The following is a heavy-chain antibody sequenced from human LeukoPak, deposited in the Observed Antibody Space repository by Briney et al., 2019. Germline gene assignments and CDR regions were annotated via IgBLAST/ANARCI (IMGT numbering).Heavy chain of an antibody. CDR2: IMKVGRPN. J-gene: IGHJ1*01. D-gene: IGHD3-10*01. CDR3: VRDFGPTDLVYFQH. V-gene: IGHV3-7*03. CDR1: GFTFSSYC. Sequence: PGGPLTLSCAASGFTFSSYCVSWVRQAPGKGLEWVANIMKVGRPNSNRDSVKGRFTISRDDAKNSLYLQMNSLRAEDTAVYDCVRDFGPTDLVYFQHWGQGTLVTVSS.